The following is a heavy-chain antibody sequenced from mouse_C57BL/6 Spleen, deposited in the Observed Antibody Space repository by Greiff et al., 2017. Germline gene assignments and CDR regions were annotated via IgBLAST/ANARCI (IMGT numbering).Heavy chain of an antibody. V-gene: IGHV5-6*02. D-gene: IGHD2-3*01. CDR1: GFTFSSYG. CDR3: ARPIYDGYPAWFAY. CDR2: ISSGGSYT. Sequence: EVKLVESGGDLVKPGGSLKLSCAASGFTFSSYGMSWVRQTPDKRLEWVATISSGGSYTYYPDSVKGRFTISRDNAKNTRYLQMSSLKSEDTAMYYCARPIYDGYPAWFAYWGQGTLVTVSA. J-gene: IGHJ3*01.